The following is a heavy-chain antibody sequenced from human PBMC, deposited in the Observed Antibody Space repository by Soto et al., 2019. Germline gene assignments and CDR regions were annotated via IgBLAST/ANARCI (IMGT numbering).Heavy chain of an antibody. Sequence: SETLSLTCAVYGGSLSAYYWTWIRQPPGKGLEWIGEINHRGSTNYNPSLKGRVTISADASKNQFSLNLTSVTAADTAVYYCAIYTAFDYVFDYWGQGTLVTVSS. CDR1: GGSLSAYY. CDR3: AIYTAFDYVFDY. CDR2: INHRGST. V-gene: IGHV4-34*01. D-gene: IGHD5-12*01. J-gene: IGHJ4*02.